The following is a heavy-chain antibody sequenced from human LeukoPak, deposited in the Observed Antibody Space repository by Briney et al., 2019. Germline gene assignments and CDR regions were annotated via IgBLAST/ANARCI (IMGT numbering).Heavy chain of an antibody. D-gene: IGHD3-3*01. J-gene: IGHJ3*02. Sequence: GGSLRLSCAASGFTFSSYAMSWVRQAPGKGLEWVSAISGSGGSAYYADSVKGRFTISRDNSKNTLYLQMNSLRAEDTAVYYCAKLRGPLFYLHAFDIWGQGTMVTVSS. CDR3: AKLRGPLFYLHAFDI. V-gene: IGHV3-23*01. CDR2: ISGSGGSA. CDR1: GFTFSSYA.